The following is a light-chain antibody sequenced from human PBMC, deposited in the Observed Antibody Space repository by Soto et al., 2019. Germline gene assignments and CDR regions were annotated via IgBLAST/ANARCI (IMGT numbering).Light chain of an antibody. CDR1: QGLKF. CDR3: PRATIFPIT. V-gene: IGKV1-12*01. Sequence: DIQMTQSPYSVSASVGDTVTIACRASQGLKFLAWYQQKPGKAPKLLIYEAINLQSGVPPRFSGSGSGTDFTLTISSLQPLFFVIYLCPRATIFPITSG. J-gene: IGKJ5*01. CDR2: EAI.